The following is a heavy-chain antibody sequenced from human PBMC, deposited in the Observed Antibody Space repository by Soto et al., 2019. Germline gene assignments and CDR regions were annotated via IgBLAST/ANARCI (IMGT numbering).Heavy chain of an antibody. CDR1: GGSISSSSYY. CDR3: ARRCSGGSCYFDY. V-gene: IGHV4-39*01. J-gene: IGHJ4*02. Sequence: QLQLQESGPGLVKPSETLSLTCTVSGGSISSSSYYWGWIRQPPGKGLEWIGSIYYSGSTYYNPSLKSRVTISVDTSKNQFSLKLSSVTAADTAVYYCARRCSGGSCYFDYWGQGTLVTVSS. D-gene: IGHD2-15*01. CDR2: IYYSGST.